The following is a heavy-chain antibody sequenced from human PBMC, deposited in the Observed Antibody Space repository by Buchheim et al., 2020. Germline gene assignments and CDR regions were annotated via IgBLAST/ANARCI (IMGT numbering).Heavy chain of an antibody. CDR3: VRDGNIAGNFEF. D-gene: IGHD2-15*01. J-gene: IGHJ4*02. Sequence: EVQLVESGGGLVQPGGSLRLSCEVSELTFSNYNMDWVRQAPGKGLEWVSYFHASSSPIYYAASVKGRFTVSRDNAKNSLYLQMNSLSAEDTAVYYCVRDGNIAGNFEFWGQGTL. V-gene: IGHV3-48*04. CDR2: FHASSSPI. CDR1: ELTFSNYN.